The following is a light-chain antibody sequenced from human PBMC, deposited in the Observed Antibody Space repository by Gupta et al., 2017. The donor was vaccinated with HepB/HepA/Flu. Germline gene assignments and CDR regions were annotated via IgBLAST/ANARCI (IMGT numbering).Light chain of an antibody. CDR2: GNN. CDR1: SLRSDY. Sequence: SSELPQDPAVSVALGQTVRITCQGDSLRSDYASWYQQKPGPAPVLVIYGNNNRHSGIPDRFSGTNSGTTAALAINGDQAEDEADYYWTSRDSNRNRVVFGGGTKLTVL. J-gene: IGLJ2*01. CDR3: TSRDSNRNRVV. V-gene: IGLV3-19*01.